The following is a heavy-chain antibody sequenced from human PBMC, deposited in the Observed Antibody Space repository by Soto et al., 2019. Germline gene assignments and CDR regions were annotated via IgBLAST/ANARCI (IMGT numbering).Heavy chain of an antibody. CDR3: ARLGSSSWSFWFDP. D-gene: IGHD6-13*01. Sequence: SETLSLTCTVSGGSVSSGSYYWSWIRQPPGKGLEWIGYIYYSGSTNYNPSLKSRVTISVDTSKNQFSLKLSSVTAADTAVYYCARLGSSSWSFWFDPWGQGTLVTVSS. V-gene: IGHV4-61*01. J-gene: IGHJ5*02. CDR2: IYYSGST. CDR1: GGSVSSGSYY.